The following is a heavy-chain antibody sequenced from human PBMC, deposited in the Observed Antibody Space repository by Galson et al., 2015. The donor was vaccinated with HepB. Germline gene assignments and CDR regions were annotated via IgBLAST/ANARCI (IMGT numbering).Heavy chain of an antibody. Sequence: SLRLSCAASGFTFSDYYMSWIRQAPGKGLEWVSYIGSSSSYTNYADSVKGRFTISRDNAKNSLYLQMNSLRAEDTAVYYCAREGHSGYGLIDYWGQGTLVTVSS. V-gene: IGHV3-11*06. CDR1: GFTFSDYY. D-gene: IGHD5-12*01. CDR3: AREGHSGYGLIDY. J-gene: IGHJ4*02. CDR2: IGSSSSYT.